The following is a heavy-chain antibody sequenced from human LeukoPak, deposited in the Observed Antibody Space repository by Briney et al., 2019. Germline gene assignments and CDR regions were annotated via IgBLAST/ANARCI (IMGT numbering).Heavy chain of an antibody. CDR2: ISSSSGTI. Sequence: GGSLRLSCAASGFTFSSYSMNWVRQAPGKGLEWVSYISSSSGTIYYADSVKGRFTISRDNAKNSLYLQMNSLRAEDTAVYYCARGRSDAGTDYWGQGTLVTVSS. CDR1: GFTFSSYS. V-gene: IGHV3-48*01. D-gene: IGHD6-13*01. CDR3: ARGRSDAGTDY. J-gene: IGHJ4*02.